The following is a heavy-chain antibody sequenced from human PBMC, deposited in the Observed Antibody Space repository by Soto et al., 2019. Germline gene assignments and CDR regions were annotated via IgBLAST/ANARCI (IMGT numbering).Heavy chain of an antibody. CDR2: INPKSGGT. D-gene: IGHD1-26*01. CDR3: ARDLAKGGGSAGFDY. J-gene: IGHJ4*02. Sequence: ASVKVSCKASGYTFTVYYMHWVRQAPGQGLEWMGWINPKSGGTMYPQKFQGRVTMTWDASISTAYMALTRLRSDDTAVYYCARDLAKGGGSAGFDYWGQGTLVTVSS. CDR1: GYTFTVYY. V-gene: IGHV1-2*02.